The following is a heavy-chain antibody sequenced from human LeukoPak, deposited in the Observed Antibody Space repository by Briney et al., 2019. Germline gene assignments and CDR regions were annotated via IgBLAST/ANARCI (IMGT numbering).Heavy chain of an antibody. V-gene: IGHV3-74*01. Sequence: QPGGSLRLSCAASGFTFSSYWMHWVRQAPGKGLVWVSRINSDGSSTSYADSVKGRFTISRDNAKNTLYLQMNSLRAEDTAVYYCAKDRGVGAPFDYWGQGTLVTVSS. CDR2: INSDGSST. CDR3: AKDRGVGAPFDY. D-gene: IGHD1-26*01. CDR1: GFTFSSYW. J-gene: IGHJ4*02.